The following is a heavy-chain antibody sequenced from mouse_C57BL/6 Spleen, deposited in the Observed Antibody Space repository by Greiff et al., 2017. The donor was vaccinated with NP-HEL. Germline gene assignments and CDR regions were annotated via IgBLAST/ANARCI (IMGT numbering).Heavy chain of an antibody. CDR1: GFTFNTYA. V-gene: IGHV10-3*01. Sequence: DVKLVESGGGLVQPKGSLKLSCAASGFTFNTYAMHWVRQAPGKGLEWVARIRSKSSNYATYYADSVKDRFTISRDDSQSMLYLQMNNLKTEDTAMYYCVRGGDRKDYYAMDYWGQGTSVTVSS. D-gene: IGHD3-3*01. CDR3: VRGGDRKDYYAMDY. J-gene: IGHJ4*01. CDR2: IRSKSSNYAT.